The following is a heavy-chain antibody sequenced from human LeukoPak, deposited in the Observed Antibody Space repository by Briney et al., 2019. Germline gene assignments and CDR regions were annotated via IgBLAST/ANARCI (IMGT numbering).Heavy chain of an antibody. CDR1: GYTFTSYA. CDR2: INAGNGNT. Sequence: ASVKVSCKASGYTFTSYAMHWVRQAPGQRLEWMGWINAGNGNTKYSQKFQGRVTITRDTSASTAYMELSSLRSEDTAVYYCARDGVEWFGELFFYYYGMDVWGQGTTVTVSS. J-gene: IGHJ6*02. CDR3: ARDGVEWFGELFFYYYGMDV. V-gene: IGHV1-3*01. D-gene: IGHD3-10*01.